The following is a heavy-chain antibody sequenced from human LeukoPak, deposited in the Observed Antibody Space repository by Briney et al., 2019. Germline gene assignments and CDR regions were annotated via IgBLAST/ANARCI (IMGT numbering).Heavy chain of an antibody. D-gene: IGHD6-19*01. Sequence: GRSLRLSSAASGFTFCSYGMHWVRQAPGKGLEWVAVISYDGSNKYYADSVKGRFTISRDNSKNTLYLQMNSLRAEDTAVYYCAKDSSSGWRADYWGQGTLVTVSS. CDR2: ISYDGSNK. J-gene: IGHJ4*02. V-gene: IGHV3-30*18. CDR3: AKDSSSGWRADY. CDR1: GFTFCSYG.